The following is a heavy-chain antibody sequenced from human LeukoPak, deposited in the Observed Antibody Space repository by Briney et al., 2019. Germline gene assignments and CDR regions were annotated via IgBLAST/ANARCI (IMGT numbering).Heavy chain of an antibody. J-gene: IGHJ4*02. Sequence: PGGSLRLSCEGSGFNFNDAWMSGIRQAPGKGLEWVGRVRTTAEGETTDYAAPVRGRFIISRDDSKNMVFLQMNRLETEDTAIYYCTAGLRKTDDDSWGQGTLVTVSS. D-gene: IGHD4-17*01. CDR2: VRTTAEGETT. V-gene: IGHV3-15*01. CDR1: GFNFNDAW. CDR3: TAGLRKTDDDS.